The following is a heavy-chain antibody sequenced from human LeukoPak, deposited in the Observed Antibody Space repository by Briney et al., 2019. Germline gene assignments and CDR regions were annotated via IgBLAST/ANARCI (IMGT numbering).Heavy chain of an antibody. V-gene: IGHV3-13*01. CDR3: ARGKGDDKFDY. CDR2: IGTAGDT. D-gene: IGHD2-21*02. CDR1: GFTFSSYD. J-gene: IGHJ4*02. Sequence: PGGSLRLSCAASGFTFSSYDMHWVRQATGKGLEWVSAIGTAGDTYYQGSVKGRFTISRENAKNSLYLQMNSLRAGDTAVYYCARGKGDDKFDYWGQGTLVTVSS.